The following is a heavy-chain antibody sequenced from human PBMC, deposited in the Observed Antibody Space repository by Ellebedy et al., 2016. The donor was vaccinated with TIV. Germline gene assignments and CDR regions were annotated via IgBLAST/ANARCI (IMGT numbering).Heavy chain of an antibody. CDR1: GYTFIGYY. CDR2: INPKNGDT. CDR3: TRGPSGGYFDY. Sequence: AASVKVSCKASGYTFIGYYMHWVRQAPGQGLEWMGWINPKNGDTSYAQKFQGRVTMTRDPSISTAYMELSRLGSDDTAVYYCTRGPSGGYFDYWGQGTLVPVSS. V-gene: IGHV1-2*02. D-gene: IGHD3-10*01. J-gene: IGHJ4*02.